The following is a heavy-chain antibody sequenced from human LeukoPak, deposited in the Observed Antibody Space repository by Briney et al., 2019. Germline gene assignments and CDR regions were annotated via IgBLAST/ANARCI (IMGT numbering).Heavy chain of an antibody. Sequence: GGSLRLSCAASGFPFGNAWMSWVRQAPGKGLEWVSAISGSGGSTYYADSVKGRFTISRDNSKNTLYLQMNSLRAEDTAVYYCAKVRHSSSSLTNFDYWGQGTLVTVSS. D-gene: IGHD6-6*01. CDR1: GFPFGNAW. J-gene: IGHJ4*02. CDR2: ISGSGGST. V-gene: IGHV3-23*01. CDR3: AKVRHSSSSLTNFDY.